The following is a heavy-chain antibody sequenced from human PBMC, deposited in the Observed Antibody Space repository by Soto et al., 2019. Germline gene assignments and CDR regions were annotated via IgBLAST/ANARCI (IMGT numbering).Heavy chain of an antibody. Sequence: ASVKVSCKASGYTFTSYYMHWVRQAPGQGLEWMGIINPSGGSTSYAQKFQGRVTMTRDTSTSTVYMELSSLRSEDTAVYYCARGSITMVRGQGRQYYYYGMDVWGQGTTVTVSS. V-gene: IGHV1-46*01. CDR2: INPSGGST. CDR1: GYTFTSYY. CDR3: ARGSITMVRGQGRQYYYYGMDV. D-gene: IGHD3-10*01. J-gene: IGHJ6*02.